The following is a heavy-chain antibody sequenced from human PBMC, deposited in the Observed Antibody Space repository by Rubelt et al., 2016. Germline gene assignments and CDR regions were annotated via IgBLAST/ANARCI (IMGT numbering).Heavy chain of an antibody. CDR2: TTPNRGEP. Sequence: QLQLVQSGAEVKKPGASVKVSCKASGYTFTGHFIYWVRQAPGKGLEFMGRTTPNRGEPSIVRKFKGRVTMNRDTSIKTAYVELSGLQSDDTAVYYCARRLGISGLDYWGQGTLVTVSS. CDR1: GYTFTGHF. V-gene: IGHV1-2*06. D-gene: IGHD7-27*01. J-gene: IGHJ4*02. CDR3: ARRLGISGLDY.